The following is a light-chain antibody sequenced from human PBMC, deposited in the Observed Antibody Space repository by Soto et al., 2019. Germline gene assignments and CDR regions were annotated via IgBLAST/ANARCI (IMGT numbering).Light chain of an antibody. Sequence: DIVMTQSPDSLAVSLGERATINCKSSQSVLYSSNNKNYLAWYQQQSGKSPKVLIYWASTRESGVPDRFSGSGYGTDFTLTISILQAEAAAAYYCQQSYSTPLTFGQGTTVEIK. CDR3: QQSYSTPLT. V-gene: IGKV4-1*01. CDR1: QSVLYSSNNKNY. J-gene: IGKJ1*01. CDR2: WAS.